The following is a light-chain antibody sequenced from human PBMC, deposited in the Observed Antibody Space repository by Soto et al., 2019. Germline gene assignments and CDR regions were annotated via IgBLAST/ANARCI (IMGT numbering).Light chain of an antibody. J-gene: IGKJ4*01. V-gene: IGKV2-40*01. CDR2: TVS. Sequence: DIVMTQTPLSLPVTPVEPASISFRSSQSLFDSDDGNTYLDWYLQKPGQSPQLLIYTVSYRASGVPDRFSGSGSGTDFTLKISRVEAEDVGVYYCMQRIEFPLNFGGGTKVDIK. CDR1: QSLFDSDDGNTY. CDR3: MQRIEFPLN.